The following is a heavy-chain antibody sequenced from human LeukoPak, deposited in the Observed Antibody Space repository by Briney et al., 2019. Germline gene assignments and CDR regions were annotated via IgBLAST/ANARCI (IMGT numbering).Heavy chain of an antibody. D-gene: IGHD6-6*01. J-gene: IGHJ4*02. CDR2: ISGSGDST. Sequence: PGGSLRLSCAASGFTFSSYAMSWVRQAPGKGLEWVSAISGSGDSTNYADSVKGRFSISRDNSKNTLYLQMNSLRAEDTAVYYCATYSGSSPYWGQGTLVTVSS. V-gene: IGHV3-23*01. CDR3: ATYSGSSPY. CDR1: GFTFSSYA.